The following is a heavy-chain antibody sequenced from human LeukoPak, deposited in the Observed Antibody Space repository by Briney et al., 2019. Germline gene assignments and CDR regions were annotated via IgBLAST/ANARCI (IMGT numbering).Heavy chain of an antibody. V-gene: IGHV1-24*01. CDR1: GYTLTELS. D-gene: IGHD3-3*01. CDR3: ATAGTIFDAFDI. CDR2: FDPEDGET. J-gene: IGHJ3*02. Sequence: GASVKVSCKVSGYTLTELSMHWVRQAPGKGLEWMGGFDPEDGETIYAQKFQGRVTMTEDTSTDTAYMELSSLRSEDTAVYYCATAGTIFDAFDIWGQGTMVTVSS.